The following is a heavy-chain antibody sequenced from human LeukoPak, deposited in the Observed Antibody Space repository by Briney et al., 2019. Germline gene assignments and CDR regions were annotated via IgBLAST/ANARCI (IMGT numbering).Heavy chain of an antibody. CDR2: INPNSGGT. Sequence: ASVKVSCKASGYTFTGYYMHWVRQAPGQGLEWMGWINPNSGGTNYAQKFQGRVTMTRDTSISTAYVELSRLRSEDTAVYYCATEYGSGSYYTHHWGQGTLVTVSS. D-gene: IGHD3-10*01. CDR1: GYTFTGYY. V-gene: IGHV1-2*02. J-gene: IGHJ5*02. CDR3: ATEYGSGSYYTHH.